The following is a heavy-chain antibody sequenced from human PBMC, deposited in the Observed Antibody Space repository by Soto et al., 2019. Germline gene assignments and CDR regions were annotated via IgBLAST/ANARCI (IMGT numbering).Heavy chain of an antibody. V-gene: IGHV4-4*02. CDR2: IHHTDGS. CDR3: ARHGGFSFDY. CDR1: GGSVSTINW. D-gene: IGHD2-15*01. J-gene: IGHJ4*02. Sequence: QVQLQESGPGLVNPSGTLSLTFAISGGSVSTINWWSWVRQPPGKGLEWIGEIHHTDGSHYNPSLKSRVSISVDKSKNQISLQLTSVTAADTAVYYCARHGGFSFDYWGQGTLVTVSS.